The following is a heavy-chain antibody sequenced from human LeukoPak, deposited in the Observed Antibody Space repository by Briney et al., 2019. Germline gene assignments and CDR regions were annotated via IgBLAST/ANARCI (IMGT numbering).Heavy chain of an antibody. CDR2: ISSSGSTI. D-gene: IGHD6-6*01. Sequence: GGSLRLSCAASGFTFSSYEMNWVRQAPGKGLEWVSYISSSGSTIYYADSVKGRFPISRDNAKNSLYLQKNSLRAEDTAVYYCAVYSSSSIDYWGQGTLVTVSS. CDR3: AVYSSSSIDY. CDR1: GFTFSSYE. J-gene: IGHJ4*02. V-gene: IGHV3-48*03.